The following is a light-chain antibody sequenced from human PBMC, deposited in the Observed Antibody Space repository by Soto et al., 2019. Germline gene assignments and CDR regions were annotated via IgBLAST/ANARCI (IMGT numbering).Light chain of an antibody. CDR3: HQRQYWPPIT. CDR2: DAS. CDR1: HSVTTH. Sequence: EIVLTQSPGTLSLSPGERATLSCWASHSVTTHLAWFQQRPGQTPRLLIYDASTRAPGIPARFSGSGSGTDFTLTISSLEPEDFAVYYCHQRQYWPPITFGQGTRREIK. J-gene: IGKJ5*01. V-gene: IGKV3-11*01.